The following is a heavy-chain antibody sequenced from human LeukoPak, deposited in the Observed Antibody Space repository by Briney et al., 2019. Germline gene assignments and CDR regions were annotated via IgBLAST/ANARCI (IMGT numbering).Heavy chain of an antibody. Sequence: ASVKVSCKASGFTFISYYIHWVRQAPGQGLEWMGIINPSGGSTGYAQKFQDRVTMTRDMSTSTVYMELSSLRSEDTAVYYCARGTSSGWYHFDYWGQGTLVTVSS. CDR1: GFTFISYY. CDR2: INPSGGST. CDR3: ARGTSSGWYHFDY. D-gene: IGHD6-19*01. V-gene: IGHV1-46*01. J-gene: IGHJ4*02.